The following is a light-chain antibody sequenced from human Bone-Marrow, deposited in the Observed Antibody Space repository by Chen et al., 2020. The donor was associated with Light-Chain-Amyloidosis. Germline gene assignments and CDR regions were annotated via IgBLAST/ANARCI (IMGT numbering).Light chain of an antibody. Sequence: DIQLPQSPSTLSPSVGDTVTITCRASQNINRWLAWLQQKPGKAPKVLIYKASTLDSGVPSRFSGSGSGTDFTFTITRLQPDDVATYYCQQYNSWPDTFGQGTKLEIK. CDR3: QQYNSWPDT. V-gene: IGKV1-5*03. J-gene: IGKJ2*01. CDR1: QNINRW. CDR2: KAS.